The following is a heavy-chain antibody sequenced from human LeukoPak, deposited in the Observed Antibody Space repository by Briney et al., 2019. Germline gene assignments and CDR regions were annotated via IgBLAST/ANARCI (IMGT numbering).Heavy chain of an antibody. Sequence: SETLSLTCAVYGGSFRDYYWSWIRQPPGKGLEWIGEINHSGSANYNPSLKSRVTISLDTSKNQFSLKLTSVTAADTAVYYCAKAPYLSTGSWGQGILVAVSS. CDR3: AKAPYLSTGS. D-gene: IGHD3-22*01. J-gene: IGHJ3*01. CDR1: GGSFRDYY. V-gene: IGHV4-34*01. CDR2: INHSGSA.